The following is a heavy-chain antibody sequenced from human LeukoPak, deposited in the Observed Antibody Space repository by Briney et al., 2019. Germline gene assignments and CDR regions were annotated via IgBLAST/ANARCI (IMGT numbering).Heavy chain of an antibody. CDR2: IYPGHSDT. Sequence: GESLRISCKGSGYSFTSYWIGWVRQMPGKGLAWMGIIYPGHSDTRYSPSFQGHVTISADKSISTAYLQWSSLKSSDNAMYYCARLMPQWGLDYWGQGTLVTVSS. D-gene: IGHD1-26*01. CDR1: GYSFTSYW. V-gene: IGHV5-51*01. CDR3: ARLMPQWGLDY. J-gene: IGHJ4*02.